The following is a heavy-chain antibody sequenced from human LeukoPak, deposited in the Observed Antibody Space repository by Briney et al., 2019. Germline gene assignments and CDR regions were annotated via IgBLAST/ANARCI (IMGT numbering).Heavy chain of an antibody. CDR3: ARDEYSGLYYYMDV. CDR2: IGSTTNSI. D-gene: IGHD5-12*01. Sequence: GGSLRLSCAASGFSFCSYEVNWARHPPGKGRVWVSYIGSTTNSINYGDSVKGRFTITRDNAKKSLHLQMNSLRADDAAVYYCARDEYSGLYYYMDVWGKGTTVTVSS. V-gene: IGHV3-48*03. CDR1: GFSFCSYE. J-gene: IGHJ6*03.